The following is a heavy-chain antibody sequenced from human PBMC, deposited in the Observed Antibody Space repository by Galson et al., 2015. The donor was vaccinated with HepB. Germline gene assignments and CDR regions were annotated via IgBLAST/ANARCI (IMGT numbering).Heavy chain of an antibody. CDR2: ISAYNDNK. V-gene: IGHV1-18*04. CDR1: GYTFTSHG. CDR3: ARESCSSTSCYLRRGRFDP. Sequence: SVKVSCKASGYTFTSHGISWVRQAPGQGLERMGWISAYNDNKIYAQKFQGRVTMTTDTSTSTAYMELRSLRSDDTAVYYCARESCSSTSCYLRRGRFDPLGQGTLVTVSS. D-gene: IGHD2-2*01. J-gene: IGHJ5*02.